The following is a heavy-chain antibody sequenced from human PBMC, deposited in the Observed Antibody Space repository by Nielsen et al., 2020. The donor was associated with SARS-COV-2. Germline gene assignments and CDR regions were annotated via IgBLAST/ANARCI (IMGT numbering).Heavy chain of an antibody. V-gene: IGHV1-2*06. CDR2: INPYSGGT. Sequence: ASVKASCKASGYTFTDYYIHWVRQAPGQGLEWMGRINPYSGGTNYAQKFQGTVTMTRDASISTVYMELTSDDTAVYYCARGFDYWGQGTLVTVSS. CDR1: GYTFTDYY. J-gene: IGHJ4*02. CDR3: ARGFDY.